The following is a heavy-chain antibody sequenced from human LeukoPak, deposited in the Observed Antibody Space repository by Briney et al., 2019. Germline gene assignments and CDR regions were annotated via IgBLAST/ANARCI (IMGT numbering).Heavy chain of an antibody. D-gene: IGHD6-19*01. Sequence: GASVKVSCKASGGTFSSYAISWVRQAPGQGLEWMGGIIPIFGTANYAQKFQGRVTITADESTSTAYMELSSLRSEDTAVYYCARGDAGYSSGWYYYYYMDVWGKGTTVTISS. CDR3: ARGDAGYSSGWYYYYYMDV. CDR2: IIPIFGTA. V-gene: IGHV1-69*13. J-gene: IGHJ6*03. CDR1: GGTFSSYA.